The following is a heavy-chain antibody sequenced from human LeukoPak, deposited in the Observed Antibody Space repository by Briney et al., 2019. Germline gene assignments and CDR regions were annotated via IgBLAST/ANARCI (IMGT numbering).Heavy chain of an antibody. D-gene: IGHD4-17*01. CDR1: GFTFSSYS. J-gene: IGHJ4*02. CDR3: ARSPYGDYFDY. Sequence: GGSLRLSCAASGFTFSSYSMNWVRQAPGKGLEWVSYISSSSSTIYYADSVKGRFTISRDNAKNSLYLQMNSLRAEDTAVYYCARSPYGDYFDYWGQGTLVTVSS. V-gene: IGHV3-48*04. CDR2: ISSSSSTI.